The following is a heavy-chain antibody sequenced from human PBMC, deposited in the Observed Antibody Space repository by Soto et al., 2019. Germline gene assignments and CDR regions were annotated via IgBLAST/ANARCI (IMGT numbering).Heavy chain of an antibody. V-gene: IGHV4-30-2*01. CDR2: IYHSGST. CDR3: ARGYYYGSGSRTYYYYYGMDV. Sequence: LSLTCAVSGGSISSGGYSWSWIRQPPGKGLEWIGYIYHSGSTYYNPSLKSRVTISVDRSKNQFSLKLSSVTAADTAVYYCARGYYYGSGSRTYYYYYGMDVWGQGTTVTVSS. J-gene: IGHJ6*02. CDR1: GGSISSGGYS. D-gene: IGHD3-10*01.